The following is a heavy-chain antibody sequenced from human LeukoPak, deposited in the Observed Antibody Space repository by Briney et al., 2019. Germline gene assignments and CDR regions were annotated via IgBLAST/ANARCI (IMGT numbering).Heavy chain of an antibody. CDR3: STLGYRLDS. Sequence: PGGCLCRSRAAAAFDFPAYETNWFRQAPGKGLEWVAYFAGSDTTKYYADSVRGRFTISRDNAKKSLYLQMNSLRAEYTARYYSSTLGYRLDSWGEGTLVTVSS. CDR2: FAGSDTTK. J-gene: IGHJ4*02. V-gene: IGHV3-48*03. CDR1: AFDFPAYE. D-gene: IGHD3-16*02.